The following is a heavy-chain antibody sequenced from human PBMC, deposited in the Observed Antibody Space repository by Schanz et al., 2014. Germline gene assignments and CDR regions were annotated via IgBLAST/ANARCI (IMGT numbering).Heavy chain of an antibody. CDR1: GFTFFGSFA. D-gene: IGHD6-19*01. V-gene: IGHV3-23*01. J-gene: IGHJ4*02. CDR2: LTGSGTTT. CDR3: AKDHPSSGWPAFDV. Sequence: EVQLLESGGGLVQPGGSLRLSCVASGFTFFGSFAMSWVRQAPGKGLEWVSALTGSGTTTYYADSVKGRFTISRDNSKNTLDLQMNSLRAEDTAIYYCAKDHPSSGWPAFDVWGQGTQVTVSS.